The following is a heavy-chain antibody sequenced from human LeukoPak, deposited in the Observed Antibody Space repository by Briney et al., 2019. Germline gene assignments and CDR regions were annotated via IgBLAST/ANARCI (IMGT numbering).Heavy chain of an antibody. Sequence: PSETLSLTCTVSGGSISSSSYYWGWIRQPPGKGLEWIGSIYYSGSTYYNPSLKSRVTISVDTSKNQFSLKLSSVTAADTAVYYCARDGWPGPPVFDYWGQGTLVTVSS. D-gene: IGHD6-19*01. CDR2: IYYSGST. V-gene: IGHV4-39*07. J-gene: IGHJ4*02. CDR3: ARDGWPGPPVFDY. CDR1: GGSISSSSYY.